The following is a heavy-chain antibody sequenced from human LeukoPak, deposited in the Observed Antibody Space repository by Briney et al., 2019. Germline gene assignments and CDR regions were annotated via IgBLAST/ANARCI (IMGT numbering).Heavy chain of an antibody. CDR3: ARRDATVTTLPFDY. V-gene: IGHV4-39*01. Sequence: SETLSLTCTVSGGSISSSSYYWGWVRQPPGKGLEWIGSIYYSGSTYYNPSLKSRVTISVDTSKNQFSLKLSSVTAADTAVYYCARRDATVTTLPFDYWGQGTLVTVSS. J-gene: IGHJ4*02. CDR1: GGSISSSSYY. CDR2: IYYSGST. D-gene: IGHD4-17*01.